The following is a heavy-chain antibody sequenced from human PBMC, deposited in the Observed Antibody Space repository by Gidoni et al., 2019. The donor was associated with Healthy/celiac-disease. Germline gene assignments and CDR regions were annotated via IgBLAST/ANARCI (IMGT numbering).Heavy chain of an antibody. CDR1: GFTFDDYA. J-gene: IGHJ4*02. D-gene: IGHD3-22*01. CDR3: AKDMDSILGYFDY. Sequence: EVQLVESGGGLVQPGRSLRLSCAASGFTFDDYAMHWVRQAPGKGLEWVSGISWNSGSIGYADSVKGRITISRDNAKNSLYLQMNSLRAEDTALYYCAKDMDSILGYFDYWGQGTLVTVSS. V-gene: IGHV3-9*01. CDR2: ISWNSGSI.